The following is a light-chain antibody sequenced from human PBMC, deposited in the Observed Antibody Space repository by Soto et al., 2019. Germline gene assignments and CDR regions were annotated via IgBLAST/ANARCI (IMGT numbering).Light chain of an antibody. CDR1: QCISSW. CDR2: HAS. CDR3: QQYDSYPWT. Sequence: DIQMTQSPSTLAASLGDRVTITCRASQCISSWLAWYQQQQGKVPKLLIFHASNLESGVPSRFSGSGSGTEFTLTISSLQPDDFATYYCQQYDSYPWTCGQGTKVEI. J-gene: IGKJ1*01. V-gene: IGKV1-5*01.